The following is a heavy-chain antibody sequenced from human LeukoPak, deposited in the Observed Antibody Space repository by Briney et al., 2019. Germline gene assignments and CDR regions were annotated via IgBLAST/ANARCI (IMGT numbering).Heavy chain of an antibody. V-gene: IGHV3-30*02. CDR1: GFTFSSYG. D-gene: IGHD3-10*01. J-gene: IGHJ4*02. CDR3: AKRYYGSGSSIDY. CDR2: IRYDGSNK. Sequence: GGSLRLSCAASGFTFSSYGMHWVRQAPGKGLEWVAFIRYDGSNKYYADSVKGWFTISRDNSKNTLYLQMNSLRAEDTAVYYCAKRYYGSGSSIDYWGQGTLVTVSS.